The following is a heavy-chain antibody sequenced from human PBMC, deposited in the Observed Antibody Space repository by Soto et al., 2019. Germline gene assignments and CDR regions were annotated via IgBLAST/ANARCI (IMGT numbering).Heavy chain of an antibody. CDR2: IYSGGST. D-gene: IGHD2-2*01. CDR3: ARFVRSCSATTCSTRADV. V-gene: IGHV4-61*01. Sequence: SETLSLTCTVSGGFVNSDTHSWSWIRQTPGKRLEWIGFIYSGGSTKNPSLRSRVTMSVDASKNQFSLKLRSVIVADTAVYHCARFVRSCSATTCSTRADVWGQGITVTVSS. J-gene: IGHJ6*02. CDR1: GGFVNSDTHS.